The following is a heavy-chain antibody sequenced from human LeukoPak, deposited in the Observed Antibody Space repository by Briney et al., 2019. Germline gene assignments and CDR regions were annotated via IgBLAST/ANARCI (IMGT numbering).Heavy chain of an antibody. V-gene: IGHV3-21*01. J-gene: IGHJ4*02. CDR1: GFTFSSYS. Sequence: GGSLRLSCAASGFTFSSYSMNWVRQAPGKGLEWVSSISSSSSYIYYADSVKGRFTISRDNAKNSLYLQMNSLRAEDTAVYYCARDPGIAAAGWEDYWGQGTLVTVSS. D-gene: IGHD6-13*01. CDR3: ARDPGIAAAGWEDY. CDR2: ISSSSSYI.